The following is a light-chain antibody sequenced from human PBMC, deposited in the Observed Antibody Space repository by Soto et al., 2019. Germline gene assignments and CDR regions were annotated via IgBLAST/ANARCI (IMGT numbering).Light chain of an antibody. Sequence: EIVLTQSPAILSVSPGERATLSCRASRSVSRNLAWYQQKPGQAPRLLIYGASTRATGIPPRFSGSGSGTEFTLTISSLQSEDVGTYYCQQSDNLPDFTFGPGTKVNI. CDR1: RSVSRN. CDR3: QQSDNLPDFT. CDR2: GAS. V-gene: IGKV3-15*01. J-gene: IGKJ3*01.